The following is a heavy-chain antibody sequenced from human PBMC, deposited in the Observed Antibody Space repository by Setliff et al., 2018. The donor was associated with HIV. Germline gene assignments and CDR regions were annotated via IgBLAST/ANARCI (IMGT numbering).Heavy chain of an antibody. CDR1: GYTFTSYA. D-gene: IGHD3-3*01. V-gene: IGHV7-4-1*02. CDR3: ARSAKAHFDFWSGYYEDYMDV. J-gene: IGHJ6*03. Sequence: ASVKVSCKASGYTFTSYAMNWVRQAPGQGPEWMGWINTNTGNPTYAQGFTGRFVFSLDTSVNTAYLQISSLKAEDTAEYYCARSAKAHFDFWSGYYEDYMDVWGKGTTVTVSS. CDR2: INTNTGNP.